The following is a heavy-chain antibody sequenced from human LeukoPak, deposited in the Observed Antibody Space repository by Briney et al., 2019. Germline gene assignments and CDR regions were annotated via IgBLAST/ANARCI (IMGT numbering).Heavy chain of an antibody. D-gene: IGHD1-26*01. CDR2: INSDGSIT. CDR3: ARASGSYHGDALDI. CDR1: GFTFTTYW. V-gene: IGHV3-74*01. Sequence: GGSLRLSCAASGFTFTTYWMHWVRQAPGKGLVWVSHINSDGSITSYADSVKGRFTISRDNSKNTLYLQMNSLRAEDTAVYYCARASGSYHGDALDIWGQGTMVTVSS. J-gene: IGHJ3*02.